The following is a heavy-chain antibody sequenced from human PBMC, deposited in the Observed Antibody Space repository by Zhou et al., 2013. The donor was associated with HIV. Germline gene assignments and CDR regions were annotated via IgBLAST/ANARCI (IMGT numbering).Heavy chain of an antibody. Sequence: QVQLVQSGAEVKKPGSSVKVSCKGFVPHGISWVRQAPGQGLEWMGGIIPIYGTPTYAQNFQGRVALTTDESTRTAYMELSSLRSEDTAVYYCARGYCSSTSCPNWFDPWGQGTLVTVSS. V-gene: IGHV1-69*05. CDR3: ARGYCSSTSCPNWFDP. J-gene: IGHJ5*02. CDR2: IIPIYGTP. D-gene: IGHD2-2*01. CDR1: VPHG.